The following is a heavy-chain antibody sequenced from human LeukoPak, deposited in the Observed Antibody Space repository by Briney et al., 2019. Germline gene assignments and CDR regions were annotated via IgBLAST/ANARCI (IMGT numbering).Heavy chain of an antibody. Sequence: ASVKVSCKASGYTFTSYYMHWVRQAPGQGLEWMGLINPTGGSTGYAQKFQGRVTITRNTSISTAYMELSSLRSEDTAVYYCARGRSSPYYYYYYMDVWGKGTTVTVSS. J-gene: IGHJ6*03. CDR3: ARGRSSPYYYYYYMDV. D-gene: IGHD2-2*01. V-gene: IGHV1-46*01. CDR1: GYTFTSYY. CDR2: INPTGGST.